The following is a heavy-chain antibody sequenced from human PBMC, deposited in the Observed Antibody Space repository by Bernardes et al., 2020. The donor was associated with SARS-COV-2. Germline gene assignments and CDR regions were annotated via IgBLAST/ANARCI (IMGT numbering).Heavy chain of an antibody. D-gene: IGHD5-12*01. Sequence: SLRLSCATSGFTFRSYGMHWVRQAPGKGLEWLAVISYDETKEYYADSVRGRFSISRDNAKNSVFLQMNSLRDEDTAVYYCARNPTITVFDSWGQGTLVSVSS. V-gene: IGHV3-33*05. CDR2: ISYDETKE. J-gene: IGHJ4*02. CDR1: GFTFRSYG. CDR3: ARNPTITVFDS.